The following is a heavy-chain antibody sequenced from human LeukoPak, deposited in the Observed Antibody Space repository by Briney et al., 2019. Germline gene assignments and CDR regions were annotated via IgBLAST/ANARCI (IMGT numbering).Heavy chain of an antibody. V-gene: IGHV3-7*01. D-gene: IGHD4-23*01. Sequence: GGSLRLSCAASGFTFSSYWMSWVRQAPGKGLEWVANRKQDGSEKYYVDSVKGRFTISRDNARNSLYLQMNSLRAEDTAVYYCARLALYSANSGGYYYYYIDAWGKGTPVTVSS. CDR3: ARLALYSANSGGYYYYYIDA. J-gene: IGHJ6*03. CDR2: RKQDGSEK. CDR1: GFTFSSYW.